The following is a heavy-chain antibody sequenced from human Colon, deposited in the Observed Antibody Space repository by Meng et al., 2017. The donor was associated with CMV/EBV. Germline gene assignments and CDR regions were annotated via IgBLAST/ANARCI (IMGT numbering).Heavy chain of an antibody. CDR1: GITLRNYA. Sequence: GESLKISCAASGITLRNYAMSWVRQAPGKGLEWVSVIYAGGRSTYYADSVKGRFIISRDDSKNTLYMQMNSLRAEDTAVYYCAKGSLEWLYYGMDVWGQGTTVTVSS. D-gene: IGHD3-3*01. CDR3: AKGSLEWLYYGMDV. V-gene: IGHV3-23*03. CDR2: IYAGGRST. J-gene: IGHJ6*02.